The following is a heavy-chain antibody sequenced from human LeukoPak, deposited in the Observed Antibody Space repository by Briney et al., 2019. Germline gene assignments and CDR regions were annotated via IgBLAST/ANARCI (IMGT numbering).Heavy chain of an antibody. Sequence: SETLSLTCTVSGGSISSSSYYWGWIRQPPGKGLEWIGSIYYSGSTYYNPSLKSRVTISVDTSKNQFSLKLSSVTAADTAVYYCARPRQGDTVTTPYYFDYWGQGTLVTVSS. CDR2: IYYSGST. CDR1: GGSISSSSYY. J-gene: IGHJ4*02. D-gene: IGHD4-17*01. CDR3: ARPRQGDTVTTPYYFDY. V-gene: IGHV4-39*01.